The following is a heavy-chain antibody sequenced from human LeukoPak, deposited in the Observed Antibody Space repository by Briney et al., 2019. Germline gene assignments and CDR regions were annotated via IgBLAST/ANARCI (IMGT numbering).Heavy chain of an antibody. V-gene: IGHV4-34*01. J-gene: IGHJ3*02. CDR2: INHSGST. CDR3: ARRGVAWKETYYYGSGSYYNI. Sequence: SETLSLTCAVYGGSFSGYYWSWIRQPPGKGLEWIGEINHSGSTYYNPSLKSRVTISVDTSKNQFSLKLSSVTAADTAVYYCARRGVAWKETYYYGSGSYYNIWGQGTMVTVSS. D-gene: IGHD3-10*01. CDR1: GGSFSGYY.